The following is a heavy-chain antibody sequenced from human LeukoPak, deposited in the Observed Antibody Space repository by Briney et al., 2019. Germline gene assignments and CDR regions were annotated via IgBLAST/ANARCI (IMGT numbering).Heavy chain of an antibody. D-gene: IGHD1-26*01. CDR2: ISSSSSYI. Sequence: GGSLRLSCAASGFTFSSYSMNWVRQAPGKGLEWVSSISSSSSYIYYADSVKGRFTISRDNAKNSLYLQMNSLRAEDTAVYYCASAVGATNLDYWGQGTLVTVSS. V-gene: IGHV3-21*01. CDR1: GFTFSSYS. CDR3: ASAVGATNLDY. J-gene: IGHJ4*02.